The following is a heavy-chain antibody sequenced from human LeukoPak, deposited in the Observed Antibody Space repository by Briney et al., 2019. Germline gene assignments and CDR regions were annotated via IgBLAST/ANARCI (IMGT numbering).Heavy chain of an antibody. D-gene: IGHD3-22*01. J-gene: IGHJ4*02. Sequence: GGSLRLSCAASGFTFSGYWMSWVRQAPGKGLEWVASIKQDGSEKYYVDSVRGRFTISRDNAKNSLYLQMNSLRAEDTAVYYCVRDLYRIVVVPHYFDYWGQGTLVTVSS. CDR1: GFTFSGYW. CDR2: IKQDGSEK. CDR3: VRDLYRIVVVPHYFDY. V-gene: IGHV3-7*01.